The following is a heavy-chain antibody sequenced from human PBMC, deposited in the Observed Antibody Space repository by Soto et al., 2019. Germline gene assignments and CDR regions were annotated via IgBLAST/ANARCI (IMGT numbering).Heavy chain of an antibody. V-gene: IGHV1-46*01. J-gene: IGHJ4*02. CDR3: ALLPLYYYDSSGYYNPTANDY. CDR2: INPSGGST. CDR1: GYTFTIYY. Sequence: GSVKVSCKASGYTFTIYYMHWVRQSPLQGRDWMGIINPSGGSTSYAQKFQGRVTMTRDTSTSTVYMELSSLRSEDTAVYYCALLPLYYYDSSGYYNPTANDYWGQGTLVTVSS. D-gene: IGHD3-22*01.